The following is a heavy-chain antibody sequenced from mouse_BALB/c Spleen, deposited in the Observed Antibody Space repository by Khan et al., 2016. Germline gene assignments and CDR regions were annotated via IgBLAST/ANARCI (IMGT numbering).Heavy chain of an antibody. V-gene: IGHV1S137*01. Sequence: QVQLQQSGAELVRPGVSVKISCKGSGYTFTDYAMHWVKQSHAKSLEWIGVISTYYGDTSYNQKFKGKATMTVDKSSSTAYMELARLTSEDSAIYYCARGGSSYYNYAMDYWGQGTSVTVSS. J-gene: IGHJ4*01. CDR2: ISTYYGDT. CDR3: ARGGSSYYNYAMDY. D-gene: IGHD1-1*01. CDR1: GYTFTDYA.